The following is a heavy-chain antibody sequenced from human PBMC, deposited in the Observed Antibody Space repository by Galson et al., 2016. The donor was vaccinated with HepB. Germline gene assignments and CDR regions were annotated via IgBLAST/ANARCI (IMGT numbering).Heavy chain of an antibody. Sequence: SLRLSCAASGFIFSSYGMHWVRQAPGKGLEWVAVISYDGSNRYYADSVKGRFTISRDNSKNTLYLQMNNLRPEDTAVYYCAKAYAVAARPPDYWGQGTLVTVPS. V-gene: IGHV3-30*18. CDR2: ISYDGSNR. J-gene: IGHJ4*02. D-gene: IGHD6-6*01. CDR1: GFIFSSYG. CDR3: AKAYAVAARPPDY.